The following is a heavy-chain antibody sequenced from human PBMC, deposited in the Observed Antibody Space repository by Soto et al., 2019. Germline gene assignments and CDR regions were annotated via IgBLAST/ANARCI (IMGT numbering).Heavy chain of an antibody. CDR1: GFTFSSYG. Sequence: GGSLRPSCAASGFTFSSYGMNWVRQAPGRGLEWVAVISYDGSNKYYADSVKGRFTISRDNSKNTLYLQMNSLRAEDTAVYYCAKDWGIAAAGTIFDYWGQGTLVTVSS. D-gene: IGHD6-13*01. CDR2: ISYDGSNK. V-gene: IGHV3-30*18. J-gene: IGHJ4*02. CDR3: AKDWGIAAAGTIFDY.